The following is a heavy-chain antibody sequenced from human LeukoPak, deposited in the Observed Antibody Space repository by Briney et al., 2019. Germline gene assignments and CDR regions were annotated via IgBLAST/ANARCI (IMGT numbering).Heavy chain of an antibody. V-gene: IGHV1-18*01. J-gene: IGHJ5*02. Sequence: ASVKVSFKASGYTFTIYGISWVRQAPGQGLEWMGWISAYNGNTNYAQKLQGRVTMTTDTSTSTAYMELRSLRSDDTAVYYCARGSSSWWWFDPWGQGTLVTVSS. CDR3: ARGSSSWWWFDP. CDR1: GYTFTIYG. CDR2: ISAYNGNT. D-gene: IGHD6-13*01.